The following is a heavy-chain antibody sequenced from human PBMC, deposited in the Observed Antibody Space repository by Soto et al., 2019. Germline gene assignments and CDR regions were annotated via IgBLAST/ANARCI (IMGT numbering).Heavy chain of an antibody. D-gene: IGHD1-1*01. J-gene: IGHJ4*02. CDR2: ISYDGSNK. Sequence: GGSLRLSCAASGFAFSSYAMQWVRQAPGKGLEWVAGISYDGSNKHYADSVKGRYTISRDNSKTTLFLQMNSLSTEDTAVYYCVRDYNDGIGRYDYWGQGTPVTVSS. CDR1: GFAFSSYA. V-gene: IGHV3-30-3*01. CDR3: VRDYNDGIGRYDY.